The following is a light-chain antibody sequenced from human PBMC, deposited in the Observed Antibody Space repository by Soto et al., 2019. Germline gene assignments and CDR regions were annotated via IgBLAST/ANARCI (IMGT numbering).Light chain of an antibody. J-gene: IGKJ4*01. V-gene: IGKV3-20*01. CDR3: QQYGSSPNT. CDR1: QSVSSSY. Sequence: EIVLTQSPGTRSLSPGERATLSCRASQSVSSSYLAWYQQNPGQAPRLLIYGASSRATGIPDRFSGSGSGTDFTLTISRLEPEDFAVYYCQQYGSSPNTFGGGTKVEIK. CDR2: GAS.